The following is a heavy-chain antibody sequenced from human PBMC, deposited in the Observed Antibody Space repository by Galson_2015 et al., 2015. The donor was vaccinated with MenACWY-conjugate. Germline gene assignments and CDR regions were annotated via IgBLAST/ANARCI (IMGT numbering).Heavy chain of an antibody. CDR1: GFTFSSHA. J-gene: IGHJ4*02. CDR2: ISGRGGST. D-gene: IGHD2-21*02. V-gene: IGHV3-23*01. CDR3: AKGGDGANFDY. Sequence: SLRLSCAASGFTFSSHAMSWVRRTPAKGLEWVSTISGRGGSTYYADSVKGRFTISRDNSRDTLSLLMNSLGAEDTALYYCAKGGDGANFDYSVQGTLVTVSS.